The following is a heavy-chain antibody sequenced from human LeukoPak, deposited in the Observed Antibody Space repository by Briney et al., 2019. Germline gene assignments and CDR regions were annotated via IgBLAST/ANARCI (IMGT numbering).Heavy chain of an antibody. CDR3: AREAQGTYKFLD. CDR1: GDTFTGYF. V-gene: IGHV1-2*02. CDR2: IKYNGDGA. D-gene: IGHD1-1*01. J-gene: IGHJ4*02. Sequence: ASVKVSCEASGDTFTGYFVHWVRQAPGQGLEWMGCIKYNGDGANSAQKFQGRVTMTWDTSITTAYMELSSLRSDDTAVYYCAREAQGTYKFLDWGQGTLVTVSS.